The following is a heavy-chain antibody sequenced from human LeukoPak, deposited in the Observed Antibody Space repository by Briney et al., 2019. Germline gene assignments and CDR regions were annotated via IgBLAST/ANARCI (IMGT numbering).Heavy chain of an antibody. CDR1: GFSFSNAW. CDR3: TTDSSSGSYY. J-gene: IGHJ4*02. D-gene: IGHD6-6*01. V-gene: IGHV3-15*01. Sequence: GGSLRLSCAASGFSFSNAWMSWVRQAPGKGLEWVGRIKSKTDGGTTEYAAPVKGKLNISRDDSKNTLYLQMNSLKTEDTAVYYCTTDSSSGSYYWGQGTLVTVSS. CDR2: IKSKTDGGTT.